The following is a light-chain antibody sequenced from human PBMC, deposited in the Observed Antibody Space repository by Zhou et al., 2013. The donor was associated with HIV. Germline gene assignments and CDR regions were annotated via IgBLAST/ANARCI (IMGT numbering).Light chain of an antibody. Sequence: EIVLTQSPGTLSLPPGERATLSCRASQSVFNNYLAWYQQTPGQAPRLLIYGASRRATGIPDRFSGSGSGTDFTLTISRLEPEDFAVYYCQQYGTSWTFGHGTKVEIK. CDR2: GAS. CDR1: QSVFNNY. V-gene: IGKV3-20*01. CDR3: QQYGTSWT. J-gene: IGKJ1*01.